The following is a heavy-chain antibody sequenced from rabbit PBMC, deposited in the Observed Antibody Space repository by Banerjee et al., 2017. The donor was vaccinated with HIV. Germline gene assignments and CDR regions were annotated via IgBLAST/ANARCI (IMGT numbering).Heavy chain of an antibody. Sequence: QSLEESGGDLVKPGASLTLTCKASGIDFSGFGISWVRQAPGKGLEWIGCINTGSGGAYYASWVISRFTISKTSSTTVTLQMTSLTAADTATYFCARYASSSGYYIPTRLDLWGPGTLVTVS. J-gene: IGHJ6*01. CDR3: ARYASSSGYYIPTRLDL. CDR1: GIDFSGFG. CDR2: INTGSGGA. V-gene: IGHV1S40*01. D-gene: IGHD1-1*01.